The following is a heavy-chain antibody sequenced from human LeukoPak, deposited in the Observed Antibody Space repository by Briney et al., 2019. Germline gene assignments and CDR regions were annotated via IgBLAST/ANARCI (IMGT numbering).Heavy chain of an antibody. V-gene: IGHV3-48*03. CDR1: GFTFSSYE. CDR3: ARRSSSGSYYRPFDY. J-gene: IGHJ4*02. CDR2: ISSSGSTI. D-gene: IGHD1-26*01. Sequence: GGSLRLSCAASGFTFSSYEMNWVRQAPGKGLEWVSYISSSGSTIYYADSVKGRFTISRDNAKNSLYLQMNSLRAEDMAVYYCARRSSSGSYYRPFDYWGQGNLVTVSS.